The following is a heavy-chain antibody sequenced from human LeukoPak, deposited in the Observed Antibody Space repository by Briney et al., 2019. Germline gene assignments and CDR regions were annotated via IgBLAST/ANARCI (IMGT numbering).Heavy chain of an antibody. CDR2: IYYSGST. V-gene: IGHV4-39*01. J-gene: IGHJ4*02. CDR3: SRHPTYSASDY. Sequence: SETLSLTCTVSGGSISSSSYYWGWIRQPPGKGLEWIGSIYYSGSTYYNLSLKSRVTISVDTSKNQFSLKLSSVTAADTAVYYCSRHPTYSASDYWGQGTLVTVSS. CDR1: GGSISSSSYY. D-gene: IGHD5-18*01.